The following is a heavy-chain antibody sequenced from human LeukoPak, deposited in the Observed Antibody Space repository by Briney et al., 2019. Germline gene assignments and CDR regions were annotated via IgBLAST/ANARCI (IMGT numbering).Heavy chain of an antibody. Sequence: PSETLSLTCTVSGGSVSSGSYFWSWIRQPPGKGLEWIGYIYYSGSTNYNPSLKSRVTISVDTSKNQFSLKLSSVTAADTAVYYCARGGGYGSGSYLFDYWGQGTLVTVSS. J-gene: IGHJ4*02. CDR3: ARGGGYGSGSYLFDY. V-gene: IGHV4-61*01. CDR2: IYYSGST. CDR1: GGSVSSGSYF. D-gene: IGHD3-10*01.